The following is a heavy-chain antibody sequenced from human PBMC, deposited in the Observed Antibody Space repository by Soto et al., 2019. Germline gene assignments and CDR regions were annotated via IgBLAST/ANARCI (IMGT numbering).Heavy chain of an antibody. J-gene: IGHJ4*02. CDR1: GFTFSGYA. D-gene: IGHD6-13*01. Sequence: PGGSLRLSCAASGFTFSGYAMSWVRQAPGKGLEWVSAISGSGGSTYCADSVKGRFTISRDNSKNTLYLQMNSLRAEDTAVYYCAKDLDSRAPPIVIDYWGQGTLVTVSS. CDR2: ISGSGGST. V-gene: IGHV3-23*01. CDR3: AKDLDSRAPPIVIDY.